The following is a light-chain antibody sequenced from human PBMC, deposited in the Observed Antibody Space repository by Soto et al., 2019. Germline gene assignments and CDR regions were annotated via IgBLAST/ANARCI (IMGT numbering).Light chain of an antibody. V-gene: IGLV1-44*01. CDR2: SNN. Sequence: QSVLTQPPSASGTPGQRVTISRSGSSSNIGSRTVNWYQQVPGTAPKLLIYSNNQRPSGVPDRFSGSKSGTSASLAISGLQSEDEADYYCAAWDDSLNAVVFGGGTKLTVL. CDR1: SSNIGSRT. CDR3: AAWDDSLNAVV. J-gene: IGLJ2*01.